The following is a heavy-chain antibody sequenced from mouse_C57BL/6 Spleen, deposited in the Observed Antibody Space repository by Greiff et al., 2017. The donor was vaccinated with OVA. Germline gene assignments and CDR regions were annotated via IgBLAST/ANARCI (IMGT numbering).Heavy chain of an antibody. Sequence: EVKLVESGGDLVKPGGSLKLSCAASGFTFSSYGMSWVRQTPDKRLEWVATISSGGSYTYYPDSVKGRFTISRDNAKNTLYLQMSSLKSEDTAMDYCARHEAGTEYYFDYWGQGTTLTVSS. D-gene: IGHD4-1*01. CDR1: GFTFSSYG. J-gene: IGHJ2*01. V-gene: IGHV5-6*01. CDR2: ISSGGSYT. CDR3: ARHEAGTEYYFDY.